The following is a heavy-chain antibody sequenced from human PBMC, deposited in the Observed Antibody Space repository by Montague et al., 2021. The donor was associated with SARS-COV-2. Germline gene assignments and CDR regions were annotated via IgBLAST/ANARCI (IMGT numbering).Heavy chain of an antibody. CDR3: ARGISKTTVEV. V-gene: IGHV4-59*02. J-gene: IGHJ6*02. CDR2: EFYSGNT. D-gene: IGHD2-21*01. Sequence: SETLSLTCTVSIGSVDHYYWMWIRQPPGKGLEWIGYEFYSGNTNYNPSLQRPATMSVDRTTNQFSLRLTSVTAADTAIYYRARGISKTTVEVWGQGTTVTVSS. CDR1: IGSVDHYY.